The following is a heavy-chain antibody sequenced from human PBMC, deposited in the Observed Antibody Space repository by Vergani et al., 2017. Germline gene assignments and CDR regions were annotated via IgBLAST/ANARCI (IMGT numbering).Heavy chain of an antibody. CDR1: VFPLSNAW. Sequence: EVQLVESGGGLVQPGGSLRLSCAASVFPLSNAWIHWVRNGPGKGLVWVSLIKSDGSITTYADSVKGRFTISRANAKNTLYLEMKRLRGDDTAIYYCVRARCSGPCFMSNWFDSWGQGTLVTVSS. J-gene: IGHJ5*01. V-gene: IGHV3-74*01. CDR2: IKSDGSIT. D-gene: IGHD5-12*01. CDR3: VRARCSGPCFMSNWFDS.